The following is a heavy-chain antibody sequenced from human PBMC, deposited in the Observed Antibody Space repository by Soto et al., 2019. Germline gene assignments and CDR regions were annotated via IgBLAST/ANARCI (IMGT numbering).Heavy chain of an antibody. Sequence: QVQLQESGPGLVKPSQTLSLTCTVSGGSISSGGYCWSWIRQHPGKGLEWIGYIYYSGSTYYNPSLKSRVTISGDTSKNQFSLKLSSVTAADTAVYYCARGINGDGYDYWGQGTLVTVSS. CDR2: IYYSGST. J-gene: IGHJ4*02. V-gene: IGHV4-31*03. D-gene: IGHD1-20*01. CDR3: ARGINGDGYDY. CDR1: GGSISSGGYC.